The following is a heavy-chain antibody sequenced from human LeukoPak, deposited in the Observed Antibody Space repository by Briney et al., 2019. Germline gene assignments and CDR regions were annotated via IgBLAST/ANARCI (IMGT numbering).Heavy chain of an antibody. V-gene: IGHV3-33*01. D-gene: IGHD4-17*01. J-gene: IGHJ4*02. CDR3: ARDESRGYGYFDY. CDR2: IWYDGSNK. Sequence: PGRSLRLSCAASGFTFSSYGMHWVRQAPGKGLEWVAFIWYDGSNKYYADSVKGRFTISRDNSKNTMYLQMNSLRAEDTAVYYCARDESRGYGYFDYWGQGTLVTVSS. CDR1: GFTFSSYG.